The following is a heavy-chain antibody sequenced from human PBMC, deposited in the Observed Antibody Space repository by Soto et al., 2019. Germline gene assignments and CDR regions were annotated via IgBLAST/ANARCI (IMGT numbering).Heavy chain of an antibody. Sequence: PGGSLRLSCAASGLTFSSYGMHWVRQAPGKGLEWVAVISYDGSNKYYADSVKGRFTISRDNSKNTLYLQMNSLRAEDTAVYYCAKDLYDSSGYYSYYFDYWGQGTLVTVSS. CDR3: AKDLYDSSGYYSYYFDY. CDR1: GLTFSSYG. J-gene: IGHJ4*02. D-gene: IGHD3-22*01. V-gene: IGHV3-30*18. CDR2: ISYDGSNK.